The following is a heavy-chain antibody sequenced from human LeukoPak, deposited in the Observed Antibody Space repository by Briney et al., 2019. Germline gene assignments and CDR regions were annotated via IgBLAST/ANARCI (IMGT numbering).Heavy chain of an antibody. V-gene: IGHV3-9*01. J-gene: IGHJ6*03. CDR1: GFTFDDYA. D-gene: IGHD3-22*01. CDR3: AKEGTYYYDSSGYTRYYYYYMDV. Sequence: GGSLRLSCAASGFTFDDYAMHWVRQAPGKGLEWVSGISWNSGSIGYADSVKGRFTISGDNAKNSLYLQMNSLRAEDTALYYCAKEGTYYYDSSGYTRYYYYYMDVWGKGTTVTISS. CDR2: ISWNSGSI.